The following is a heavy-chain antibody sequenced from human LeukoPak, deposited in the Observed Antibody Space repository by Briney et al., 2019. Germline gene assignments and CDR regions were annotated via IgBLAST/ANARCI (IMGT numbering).Heavy chain of an antibody. CDR2: FDPEDGET. CDR1: GYTLTELS. Sequence: GASVKVSCKVSGYTLTELSMHWVRQAPGKGREWMGGFDPEDGETIYAQKFQGRVTMTEDTSTDTAYMELSSLRSEDTAVYYCATDRRMITFGGGEFDYWGQGTLVTVSS. D-gene: IGHD3-16*01. V-gene: IGHV1-24*01. J-gene: IGHJ4*02. CDR3: ATDRRMITFGGGEFDY.